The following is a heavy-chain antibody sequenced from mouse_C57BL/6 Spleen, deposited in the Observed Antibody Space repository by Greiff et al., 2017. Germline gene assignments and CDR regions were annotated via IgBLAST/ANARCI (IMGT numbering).Heavy chain of an antibody. V-gene: IGHV5-17*01. CDR2: ISSGSSTI. J-gene: IGHJ4*01. CDR3: ARRDLLLRGAMDY. CDR1: GFTFSDYG. D-gene: IGHD1-1*01. Sequence: EVKLVESGGGLVKPGGSLKLSCAASGFTFSDYGMHWVRQAPEKGLEWVAYISSGSSTIYYADTVKGRSTISRDNAKNTLFLQMTSLRSEDTAMYYCARRDLLLRGAMDYWGQGTSVTVSS.